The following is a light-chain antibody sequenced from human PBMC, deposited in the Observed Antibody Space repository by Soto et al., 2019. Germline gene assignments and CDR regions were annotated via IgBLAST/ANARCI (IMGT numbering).Light chain of an antibody. CDR1: QSICNW. V-gene: IGKV1-5*03. CDR2: KAS. CDR3: QQYNSYPST. J-gene: IGKJ1*01. Sequence: DIQMTQSPSSLSAAVGDRVTITCRASQSICNWLAWYQQKPGKAPKLLIFKASSLESGVPSRFSGSGSETEFTITISSLQPDDFAMYYCQQYNSYPSTFGQGTKVDIK.